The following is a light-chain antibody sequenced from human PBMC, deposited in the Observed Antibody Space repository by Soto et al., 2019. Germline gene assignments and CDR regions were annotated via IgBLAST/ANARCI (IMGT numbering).Light chain of an antibody. Sequence: EIVLTQSPVTLSLSPGERATLSCRASQSVSSYLAWYXXKPXQATTILIYDESTRATGTTPRSSASGSRTDFPLSISRLETEDFAVDYCQQRNYRTPWKFGQGTK. V-gene: IGKV3-11*01. J-gene: IGKJ1*01. CDR2: DES. CDR3: QQRNYRTPWK. CDR1: QSVSSY.